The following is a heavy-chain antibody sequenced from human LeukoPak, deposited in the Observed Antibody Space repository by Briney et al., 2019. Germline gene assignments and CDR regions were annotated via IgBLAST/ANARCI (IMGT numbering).Heavy chain of an antibody. D-gene: IGHD7-27*01. CDR1: GGSLSGNY. CDR3: ARGVFWGSRWYFDL. Sequence: PSETLSLTCAVSGGSLSGNYWSWIRQPPGKGLEWIGYIYYSGSTNYNPSLKSRVTISVDTSKNQFSLKLSSVTAADTAVYYCARGVFWGSRWYFDLWGRGTLVTVSS. CDR2: IYYSGST. J-gene: IGHJ2*01. V-gene: IGHV4-59*01.